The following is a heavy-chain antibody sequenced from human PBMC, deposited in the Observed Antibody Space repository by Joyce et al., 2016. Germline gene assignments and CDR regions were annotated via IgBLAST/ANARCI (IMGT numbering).Heavy chain of an antibody. Sequence: EVQLLESGGGWVQPGGSLRLSCAASGFTFGSYAMSWVRQAQGKVLEWVSAISGSDDGTYHADSVRGRFTISRDNSKNTLYLQMNSLTAEDTAIYYCAKGTLGSCSGTTCYPLDSWGQGTLVTVSS. CDR3: AKGTLGSCSGTTCYPLDS. CDR2: ISGSDDGT. CDR1: GFTFGSYA. V-gene: IGHV3-23*01. J-gene: IGHJ4*02. D-gene: IGHD2-15*01.